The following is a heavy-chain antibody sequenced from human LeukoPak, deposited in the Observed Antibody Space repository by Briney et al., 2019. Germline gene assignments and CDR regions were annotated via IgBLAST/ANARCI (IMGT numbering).Heavy chain of an antibody. CDR3: ARFRTAMQLWKGYYFDY. CDR1: GFTFSSYW. V-gene: IGHV3-7*01. J-gene: IGHJ4*02. D-gene: IGHD5-18*01. Sequence: GGSLRLSCGASGFTFSSYWMSWVRQAPGKGLEWVAHIKQDGREKYYVDSVKGRFTISRDNAKNSLYLQMNSLRAEDTAVYYCARFRTAMQLWKGYYFDYWGQGTLVTVSS. CDR2: IKQDGREK.